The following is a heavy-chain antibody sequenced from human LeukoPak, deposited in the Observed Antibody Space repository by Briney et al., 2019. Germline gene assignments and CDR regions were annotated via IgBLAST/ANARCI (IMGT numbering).Heavy chain of an antibody. CDR2: INPSGGST. CDR1: GYTSTSYY. V-gene: IGHV1-46*03. Sequence: ASVKVSCKASGYTSTSYYMHWVRQAPGQGLEWMGIINPSGGSTSYAQKFQGRVTMTRDTSTSTVYMELSSLRSEDTAVYYCARGGTAMVDYYYYYYMDVWGKGTTVTVSS. D-gene: IGHD5-18*01. J-gene: IGHJ6*03. CDR3: ARGGTAMVDYYYYYYMDV.